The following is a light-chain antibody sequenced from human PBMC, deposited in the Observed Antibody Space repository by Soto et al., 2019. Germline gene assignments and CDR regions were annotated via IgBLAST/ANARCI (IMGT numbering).Light chain of an antibody. J-gene: IGKJ1*01. CDR1: QSISNN. CDR2: DAS. CDR3: QQYDDWHPIT. Sequence: EIVLTQSPATLSVSPGERATLSCRASQSISNNLAWYQHEHGQGPRLLTYDASIRATETPARFRGSGSGTEFTPTISTLQSEDFAVYYCQQYDDWHPITFGQGTKVE. V-gene: IGKV3D-15*03.